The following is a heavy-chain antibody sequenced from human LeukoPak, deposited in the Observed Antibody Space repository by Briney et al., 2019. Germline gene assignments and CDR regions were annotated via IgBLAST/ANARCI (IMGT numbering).Heavy chain of an antibody. CDR2: IRYDGSNK. D-gene: IGHD3-3*01. CDR1: GFTFSSYG. Sequence: GGSLRLSCAASGFTFSSYGMHWVRQAPGKGLEWVAFIRYDGSNKYYADSVKGRFTISRDNSKNTLYLQMNSLRAEDTAVYYCARLSSKVTIFGAVTFDPWGQGTLVTVSS. J-gene: IGHJ5*02. V-gene: IGHV3-30*02. CDR3: ARLSSKVTIFGAVTFDP.